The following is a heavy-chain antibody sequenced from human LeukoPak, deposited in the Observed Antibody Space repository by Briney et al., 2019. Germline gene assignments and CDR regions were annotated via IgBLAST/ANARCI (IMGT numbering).Heavy chain of an antibody. V-gene: IGHV4-59*01. CDR1: GGSISNYY. J-gene: IGHJ4*02. D-gene: IGHD3-10*01. CDR3: ARERRPGSYYYFDY. Sequence: IPSETLSLTCTVSGGSISNYYWSWIRQPPGKGLEWIGYIYYSGSTNYNPSLKSRVTISVDTSKNQFSLKLSSVTAADTAVYYCARERRPGSYYYFDYWGQGTLVTVSS. CDR2: IYYSGST.